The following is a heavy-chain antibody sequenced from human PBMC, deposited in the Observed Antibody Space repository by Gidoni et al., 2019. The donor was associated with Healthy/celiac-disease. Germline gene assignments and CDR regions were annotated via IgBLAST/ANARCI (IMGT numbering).Heavy chain of an antibody. CDR1: GGSFSGYY. Sequence: QVQLQQWGAGLLKPSETLSLTCAVYGGSFSGYYWSWLRQPPGKGLEWIGEINHSGSTNYNPSLKSRVTISVDTSKNQFSLKLSSVTAADTAVYYCARGRSYYYDSSGYYATMYYYYYGMDVWGQGTTVTVSS. J-gene: IGHJ6*02. CDR2: INHSGST. CDR3: ARGRSYYYDSSGYYATMYYYYYGMDV. V-gene: IGHV4-34*01. D-gene: IGHD3-22*01.